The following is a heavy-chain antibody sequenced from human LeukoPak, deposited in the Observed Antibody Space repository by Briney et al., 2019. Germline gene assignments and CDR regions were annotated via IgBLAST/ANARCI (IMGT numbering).Heavy chain of an antibody. Sequence: SGGSLRLSCVASGFTLSSYGMHWVRQAPGKGLEWVAVISYDGSNKYYADSVKGRFTISRDNSKDTLYLQMNSLRAEDTAVYYCAREEVATVSHALDYWGQGTLVTVSS. V-gene: IGHV3-30*03. CDR1: GFTLSSYG. CDR3: AREEVATVSHALDY. J-gene: IGHJ4*02. CDR2: ISYDGSNK. D-gene: IGHD5-12*01.